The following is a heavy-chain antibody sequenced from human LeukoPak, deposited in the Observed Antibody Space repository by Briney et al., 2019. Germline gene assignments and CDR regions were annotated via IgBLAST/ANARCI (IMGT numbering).Heavy chain of an antibody. Sequence: SETLSLTCTVSGYSISSGYYWGWIRQPPGKGLEWIGSIYYSGSTYYNPSLKSRVTISVDTSKNQFSLKLSSVTAADTAVYYCARVKIHGNAFDIWGQGTMVTVSS. CDR2: IYYSGST. J-gene: IGHJ3*02. CDR3: ARVKIHGNAFDI. V-gene: IGHV4-38-2*02. CDR1: GYSISSGYY. D-gene: IGHD1-14*01.